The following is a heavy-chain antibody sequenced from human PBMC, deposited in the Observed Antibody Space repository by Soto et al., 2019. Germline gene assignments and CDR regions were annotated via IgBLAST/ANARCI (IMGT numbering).Heavy chain of an antibody. CDR1: GVPFSSYS. Sequence: GGSLRLSCAASGVPFSSYSMNWVRPAPGKGLEWVSSISSSSSYIYYADSVKGRFTISRDNAKNSLYLQMNSLRAEDTAVYYCARDSLGVYDSSGYYPWGQGTLVTVSS. D-gene: IGHD3-22*01. CDR2: ISSSSSYI. CDR3: ARDSLGVYDSSGYYP. V-gene: IGHV3-21*01. J-gene: IGHJ5*02.